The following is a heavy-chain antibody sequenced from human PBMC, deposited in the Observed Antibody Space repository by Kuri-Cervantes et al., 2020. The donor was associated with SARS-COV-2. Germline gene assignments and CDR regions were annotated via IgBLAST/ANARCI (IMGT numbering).Heavy chain of an antibody. Sequence: GESLKISCAASGFTVSSNYMSWVRQAPGKGLEWVSVIYSGGSTYYADSVKGRFTISRDNSKNTLYLQMNSLRAEDTAVYYCASQLGGGASEYYFDYWGQGTLVTVSS. CDR3: ASQLGGGASEYYFDY. CDR2: IYSGGST. D-gene: IGHD2-21*01. V-gene: IGHV3-53*01. CDR1: GFTVSSNY. J-gene: IGHJ4*02.